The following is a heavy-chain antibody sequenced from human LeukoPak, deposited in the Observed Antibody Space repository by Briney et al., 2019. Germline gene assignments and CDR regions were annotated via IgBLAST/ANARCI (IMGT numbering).Heavy chain of an antibody. CDR3: AKWPEGATPKFHY. Sequence: GGSLRLSCAASGFTFSTYAMSWVRQAPGKGLEWVSTIANSGGSTYYPDSVRGRFTISRDNSKNTLHLQMDHLRAEDTAIYYCAKWPEGATPKFHYWGQGTLVTVSS. CDR1: GFTFSTYA. CDR2: IANSGGST. D-gene: IGHD1-26*01. V-gene: IGHV3-23*01. J-gene: IGHJ4*02.